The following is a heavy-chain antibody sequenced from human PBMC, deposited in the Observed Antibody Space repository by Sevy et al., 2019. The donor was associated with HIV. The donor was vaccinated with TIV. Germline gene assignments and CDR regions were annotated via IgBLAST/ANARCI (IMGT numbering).Heavy chain of an antibody. CDR2: ISGSGGST. CDR1: GFIFSNYA. Sequence: GGSLRLSCAASGFIFSNYAMIWVRQAPGKGLEWVSGISGSGGSTHYADYVKGRFTISRDNSKNTLYLQMNSLRAEDTAVYYCTKADFAVVSGVFFDYWGQGTQVTVSS. V-gene: IGHV3-23*01. CDR3: TKADFAVVSGVFFDY. D-gene: IGHD2-2*01. J-gene: IGHJ4*02.